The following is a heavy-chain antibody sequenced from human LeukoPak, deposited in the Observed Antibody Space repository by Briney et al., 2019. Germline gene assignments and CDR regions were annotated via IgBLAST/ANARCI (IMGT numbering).Heavy chain of an antibody. J-gene: IGHJ4*02. CDR2: ISGSGGST. D-gene: IGHD6-19*01. Sequence: PGGSLTLSCAASGFTFSSYAMSWVRQAPGKGLEWVSAISGSGGSTYYADSVKGRFTISRDNSKNTLYLQMNSLRAEDTAVYYCAKVTSSGWYMEDYWGQGTLVTVSS. CDR1: GFTFSSYA. CDR3: AKVTSSGWYMEDY. V-gene: IGHV3-23*01.